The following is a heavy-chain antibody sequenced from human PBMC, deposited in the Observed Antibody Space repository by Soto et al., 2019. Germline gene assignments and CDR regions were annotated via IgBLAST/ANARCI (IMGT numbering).Heavy chain of an antibody. V-gene: IGHV4-4*02. D-gene: IGHD6-25*01. CDR2: ISHTGTT. Sequence: SETLSLTCAVSGDSISGPQWWSWVRLPPGKGLEWIGEISHTGTTNYHPSLKSRLTMSIDTSKNESSMRLNSVTAADTAVYYCAGQTFTIAAASYGRSSCFDPWGPGTLVTVSS. CDR1: GDSISGPQW. CDR3: AGQTFTIAAASYGRSSCFDP. J-gene: IGHJ5*02.